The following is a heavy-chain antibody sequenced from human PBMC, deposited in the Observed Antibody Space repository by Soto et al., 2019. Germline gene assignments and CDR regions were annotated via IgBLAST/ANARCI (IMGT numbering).Heavy chain of an antibody. D-gene: IGHD6-19*01. V-gene: IGHV4-59*01. CDR1: VGYISVSY. CDR3: ARSVAVPGAHIDY. Sequence: KASETLSLTCSLSVGYISVSYWSWIRQSPGEGLEWLGYVYYTGSTNYSPSLMSRVSISVDTSKNEFSLRLSSVTAADTAVYFCARSVAVPGAHIDYWGQGTKVTVSS. CDR2: VYYTGST. J-gene: IGHJ4*02.